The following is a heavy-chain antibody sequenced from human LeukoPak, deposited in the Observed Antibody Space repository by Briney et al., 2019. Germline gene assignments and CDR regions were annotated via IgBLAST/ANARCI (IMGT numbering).Heavy chain of an antibody. V-gene: IGHV4-59*12. D-gene: IGHD4-17*01. J-gene: IGHJ3*02. CDR2: IYYSGST. CDR3: AGAGDYDDGAFDI. CDR1: GGSISSYY. Sequence: SETLSLTCTVSGGSISSYYWSWIRQPPGKGLEWIGYIYYSGSTNYNPSLKSRVTISVDTSKNQFSLKLSSVTAADTAVYYCAGAGDYDDGAFDIWGRGTMVTVSS.